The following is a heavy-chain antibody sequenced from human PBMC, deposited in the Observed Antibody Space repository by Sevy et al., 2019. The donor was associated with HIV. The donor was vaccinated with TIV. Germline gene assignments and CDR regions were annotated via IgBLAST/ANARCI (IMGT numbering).Heavy chain of an antibody. V-gene: IGHV1-18*01. CDR2: ISAYNGNT. D-gene: IGHD2-2*01. Sequence: ASVKVSCKASGYTFTSYGISWVRQAPGQGLEWMGWISAYNGNTNYAQKLQGRVTMTTDTSTGTAYMELRSLRSDDTAVYYWAREMAGAGGLRYCSSTSCHSRGWFDPWGQGTLVTVSS. J-gene: IGHJ5*02. CDR3: AREMAGAGGLRYCSSTSCHSRGWFDP. CDR1: GYTFTSYG.